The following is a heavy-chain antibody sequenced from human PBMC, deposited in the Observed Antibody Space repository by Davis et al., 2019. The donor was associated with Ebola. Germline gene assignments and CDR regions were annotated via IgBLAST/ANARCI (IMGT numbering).Heavy chain of an antibody. D-gene: IGHD5-12*01. CDR2: IKQDGSDK. V-gene: IGHV3-7*03. J-gene: IGHJ4*02. CDR3: ARGSGYSYDEYYFDY. Sequence: PGGSLRLSCATSGFTFTSYWMSWVRQAPGKGLEWVANIKQDGSDKYYVDSVKGRFTISRDNAKNSLYLQMNSLRAEDTAVYYCARGSGYSYDEYYFDYWGQGALVTV. CDR1: GFTFTSYW.